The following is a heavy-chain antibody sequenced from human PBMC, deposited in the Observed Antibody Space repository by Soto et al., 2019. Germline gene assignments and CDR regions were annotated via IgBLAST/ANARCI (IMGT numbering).Heavy chain of an antibody. D-gene: IGHD1-26*01. V-gene: IGHV3-30-3*01. Sequence: PGGSLRLSCAASGFTFSSYAMRWVRQAPGKGLEWVAVISYDGSNKYYADSVKGRFTISRDNSKNTLYLQMNSLRAEDTAVYYCARKTGSYYYYYGMDVWGQGTTVTVSS. CDR1: GFTFSSYA. CDR2: ISYDGSNK. CDR3: ARKTGSYYYYYGMDV. J-gene: IGHJ6*02.